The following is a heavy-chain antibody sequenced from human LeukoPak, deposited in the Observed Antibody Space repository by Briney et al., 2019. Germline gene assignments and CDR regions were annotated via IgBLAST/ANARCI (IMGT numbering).Heavy chain of an antibody. D-gene: IGHD3-16*01. CDR3: ARNFKPWDYYYYMDV. CDR2: INPNSGGT. CDR1: GYTFTGYY. J-gene: IGHJ6*03. Sequence: ASVKVSCKASGYTFTGYYMHWVRQAPGQGLEWMGWINPNSGGTNYAQNFQGRVTMTRDTSISTAYMEVSRLRSDDTAVYYCARNFKPWDYYYYMDVWGKGTTVTVSS. V-gene: IGHV1-2*02.